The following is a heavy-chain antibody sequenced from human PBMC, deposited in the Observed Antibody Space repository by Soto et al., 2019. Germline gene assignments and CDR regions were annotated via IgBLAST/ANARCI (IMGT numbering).Heavy chain of an antibody. CDR3: ARVRDYYDSSGYYYLGYFQH. V-gene: IGHV1-18*01. Sequence: GASVKVSCKASGYTFTSYGISWVRQAPGQGLEWMGWISAYNGNTNYAQKLQGRVTMTTDTSTSTAYMELRSLRSDDTAVYYCARVRDYYDSSGYYYLGYFQHWGQGTLVTVSS. CDR2: ISAYNGNT. D-gene: IGHD3-22*01. CDR1: GYTFTSYG. J-gene: IGHJ1*01.